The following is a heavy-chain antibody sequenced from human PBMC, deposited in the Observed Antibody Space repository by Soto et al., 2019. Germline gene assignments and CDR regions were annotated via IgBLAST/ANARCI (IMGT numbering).Heavy chain of an antibody. CDR1: GFTFSSYA. CDR3: VKGFRFLEWLLDY. V-gene: IGHV3-64D*08. CDR2: ISSNGGST. J-gene: IGHJ4*02. Sequence: GGSLRLSCSASGFTFSSYAMHWVRQAPGKGLEYVSAISSNGGSTYYADSVKGRFTISRDNSKNTLYLQMSSLRAEDTAVYYCVKGFRFLEWLLDYWGQGTLVTVSS. D-gene: IGHD3-3*01.